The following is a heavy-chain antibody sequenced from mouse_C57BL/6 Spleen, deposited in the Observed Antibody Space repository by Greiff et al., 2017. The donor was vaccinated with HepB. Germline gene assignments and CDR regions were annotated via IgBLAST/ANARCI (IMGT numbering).Heavy chain of an antibody. CDR3: ARGRGLRRDGNFDY. CDR2: INPSTGGT. J-gene: IGHJ2*01. D-gene: IGHD2-2*01. V-gene: IGHV1-42*01. Sequence: EVKLVESGPELVKPGASVKISCKASGYSFTGYYMNWVKQSPEKSLEWIGEINPSTGGTTYNQKFKAKATLTVDKSSSTAYMQLKSLTSEDSAVYYCARGRGLRRDGNFDYWGQGTTLTVSS. CDR1: GYSFTGYY.